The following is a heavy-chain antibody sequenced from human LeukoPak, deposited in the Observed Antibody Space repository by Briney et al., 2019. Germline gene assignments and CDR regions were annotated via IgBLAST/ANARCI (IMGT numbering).Heavy chain of an antibody. Sequence: PSETLSLTCTVSGGSISSGSYYWSWIRQPAGKGLEWIGRIYTCGSTNYNPSLKSRVTISVDTSKNQFSLKLSSVTAADTAVYYCARDALQLIDYWGQGTLVTVSS. D-gene: IGHD5-18*01. CDR2: IYTCGST. CDR3: ARDALQLIDY. CDR1: GGSISSGSYY. V-gene: IGHV4-61*02. J-gene: IGHJ4*02.